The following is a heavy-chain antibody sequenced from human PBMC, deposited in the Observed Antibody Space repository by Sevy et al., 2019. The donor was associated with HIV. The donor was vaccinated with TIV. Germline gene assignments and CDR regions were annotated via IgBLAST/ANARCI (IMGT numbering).Heavy chain of an antibody. V-gene: IGHV3-66*01. CDR2: IYGGGST. D-gene: IGHD3-22*01. CDR1: GFTVSSNY. J-gene: IGHJ4*02. Sequence: GGYLRLSCAASGFTVSSNYMSWVRQAPGKGLEWVSVIYGGGSTSYADSVKGRFTISRDNSKNTLYLQMNSLRAEDTAVYYCARGQHYYDNSGYLFDSWGQGTLVTVSS. CDR3: ARGQHYYDNSGYLFDS.